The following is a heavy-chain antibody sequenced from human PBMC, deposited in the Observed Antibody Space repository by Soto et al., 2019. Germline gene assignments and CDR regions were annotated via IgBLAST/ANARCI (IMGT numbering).Heavy chain of an antibody. V-gene: IGHV4-34*01. CDR2: NNHSGST. CDR1: GGSFSGYY. J-gene: IGHJ6*03. CDR3: ARCGRVSIAARPTYYYYYLDV. D-gene: IGHD6-6*01. Sequence: QVQLQQWGAGLLKPSETLSLTCAVYGGSFSGYYWSWIRQPPGKVLEWIGENNHSGSTNYNPSLKSRVTISVDTSKDQFSLKLSSVTAADTAVYYCARCGRVSIAARPTYYYYYLDVWGKGTTVTVSS.